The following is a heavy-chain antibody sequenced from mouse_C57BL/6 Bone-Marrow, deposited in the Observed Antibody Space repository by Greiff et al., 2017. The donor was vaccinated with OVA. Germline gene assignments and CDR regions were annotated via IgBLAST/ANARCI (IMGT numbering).Heavy chain of an antibody. CDR3: ARNSYGNFFDY. J-gene: IGHJ2*01. Sequence: QVQLKQSVPGLVQPSQSLSITCTVSGFSLTSYGVHWVRQSPGQGLEWLGVIWSGGSTDYDAAFISRLSISKDNSKSKVFFKMNRLQADDTAIYYCARNSYGNFFDYWGQGTTLTVSS. CDR1: GFSLTSYG. D-gene: IGHD2-1*01. V-gene: IGHV2-2*01. CDR2: IWSGGST.